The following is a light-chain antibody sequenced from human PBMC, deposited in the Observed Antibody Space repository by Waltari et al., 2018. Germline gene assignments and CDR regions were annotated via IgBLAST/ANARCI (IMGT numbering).Light chain of an antibody. J-gene: IGLJ2*01. CDR2: EGN. CDR3: SSYAGSTTPRV. CDR1: NSHVGTYIL. Sequence: QSALIQPASVSGSLGQSITMSCTETNSHVGTYILVSWYQQHPGKAPKIIIYEGNKRPSGVSYRFSGSKSCNTASLTISGLQAEDEANYYCSSYAGSTTPRVFGGGTKLTVL. V-gene: IGLV2-23*01.